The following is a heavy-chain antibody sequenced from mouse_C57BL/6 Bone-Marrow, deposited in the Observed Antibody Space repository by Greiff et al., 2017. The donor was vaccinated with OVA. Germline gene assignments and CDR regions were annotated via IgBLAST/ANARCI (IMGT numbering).Heavy chain of an antibody. V-gene: IGHV1-74*01. CDR2: IHPADSDT. J-gene: IGHJ4*01. CDR1: ASTSPGSG. Sequence: QVQLQQPGAELVKPGASWRGSARPFASTSPGSGLHGVRRRTGQGLEWIGRIHPADSDTNYNQKFKGKATLTVDKSSSTAYMQLSSLTSEDSAVYYCAIWRLLRAMDYWGQGTSVTVSS. CDR3: AIWRLLRAMDY. D-gene: IGHD2-3*01.